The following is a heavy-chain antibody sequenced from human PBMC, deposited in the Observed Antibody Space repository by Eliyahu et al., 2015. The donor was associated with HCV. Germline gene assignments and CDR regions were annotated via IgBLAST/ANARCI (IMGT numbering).Heavy chain of an antibody. V-gene: IGHV2-5*02. Sequence: QITLKESGPTLVKPTQTLTLTCTFSGFSLSTSGVGVGWIRQPPGKALEWLALIYLDDDKRYSPSLKSRLTITKDTSKNQVVLTMTNLDPVDTATYYCAHSLPLTTVTTGAFDIWGPGTMVTVSS. D-gene: IGHD4-17*01. CDR1: GFSLSTSGVG. J-gene: IGHJ3*02. CDR2: IYLDDDK. CDR3: AHSLPLTTVTTGAFDI.